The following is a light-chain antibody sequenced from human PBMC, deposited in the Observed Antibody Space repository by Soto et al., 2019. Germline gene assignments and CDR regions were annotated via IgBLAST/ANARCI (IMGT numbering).Light chain of an antibody. V-gene: IGKV1-27*01. CDR1: QGIGHY. Sequence: DIQMTQSPSSRSASVGDRVAIACRASQGIGHYLEWYRQKPGKVPKLLIYEASNLQSGVPSQFSGGGAGPECTRTISSLKHEDFTTAECPNFDSAPQTFCQGTKVDI. CDR3: PNFDSAPQT. J-gene: IGKJ1*01. CDR2: EAS.